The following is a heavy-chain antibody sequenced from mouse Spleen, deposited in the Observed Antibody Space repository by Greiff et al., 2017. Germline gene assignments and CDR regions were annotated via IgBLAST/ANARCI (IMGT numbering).Heavy chain of an antibody. D-gene: IGHD2-2*01. J-gene: IGHJ3*01. CDR1: GYTFTSYW. Sequence: VQLQQSGAELAKPGASVKLSCKASGYTFTSYWMHWVKQRPGQGLEWIGYINPSSGYTKYNQKFKDKATLTANTSSSTAYMELSSLTSEDSAVYYCACGYDEAWFAYWGQGTLVTVSA. CDR3: ACGYDEAWFAY. V-gene: IGHV1-7*01. CDR2: INPSSGYT.